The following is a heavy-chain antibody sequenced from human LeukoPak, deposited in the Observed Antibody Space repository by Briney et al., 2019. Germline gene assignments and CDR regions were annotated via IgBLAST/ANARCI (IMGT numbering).Heavy chain of an antibody. D-gene: IGHD3-3*01. V-gene: IGHV3-23*01. CDR2: ISGSGGST. J-gene: IGHJ4*02. Sequence: PGGSLRLSCAASGFTFSSYAMSWVRQAPGMGLEWVSAISGSGGSTYYADSVKGGFTISRDNSKNTLYLQMNSLKAEDTAVYYCAKEFDDFWSGYEHWFDYWGQGTLVTVSS. CDR1: GFTFSSYA. CDR3: AKEFDDFWSGYEHWFDY.